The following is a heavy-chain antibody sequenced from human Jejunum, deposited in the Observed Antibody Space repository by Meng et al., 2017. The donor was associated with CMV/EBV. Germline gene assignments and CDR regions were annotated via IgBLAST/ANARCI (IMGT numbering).Heavy chain of an antibody. CDR3: ATDLRLTTNY. CDR2: RSYDGGKE. CDR1: GFMFKTCG. Sequence: CAASGFMFKTCGMHWVRRGAGRGLEWVGIRSYDGGKESYADDVQGRFTISRDNSKSTLYLQMNSLRSEDTAIYYCATDLRLTTNYWGHGTLVTVSS. D-gene: IGHD4-11*01. V-gene: IGHV3-30-3*01. J-gene: IGHJ4*01.